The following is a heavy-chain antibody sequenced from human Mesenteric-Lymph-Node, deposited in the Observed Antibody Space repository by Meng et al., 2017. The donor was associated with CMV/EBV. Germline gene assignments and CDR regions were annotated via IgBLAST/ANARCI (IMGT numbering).Heavy chain of an antibody. D-gene: IGHD6-6*01. Sequence: FPGYDILSVRRAPGQELEWMGWINPNRGDATDAQKFQGRITMTGDSSVTTAYMELSRLISDDTAVYYCARVLYSRSSGSNWFDPWGQGTLVTVSS. CDR1: FPGYD. CDR3: ARVLYSRSSGSNWFDP. CDR2: INPNRGDA. J-gene: IGHJ5*02. V-gene: IGHV1-2*02.